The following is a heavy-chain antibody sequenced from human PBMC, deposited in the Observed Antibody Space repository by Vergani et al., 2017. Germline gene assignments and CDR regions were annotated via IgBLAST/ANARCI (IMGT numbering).Heavy chain of an antibody. CDR2: IIPILGIA. CDR1: GGTFSSYA. V-gene: IGHV1-69*04. CDR3: ARDVPGKGGD. J-gene: IGHJ4*02. Sequence: QVQLVQSGAEVKKPGSSVKVSCKASGGTFSSYAISWVRQAPGQGLEWMGRIIPILGIANYAQKFQRRVTITADKSTSTAYMELSSLRSEDTAVYYCARDVPGKGGDWGQGTLVTVSS. D-gene: IGHD3-16*01.